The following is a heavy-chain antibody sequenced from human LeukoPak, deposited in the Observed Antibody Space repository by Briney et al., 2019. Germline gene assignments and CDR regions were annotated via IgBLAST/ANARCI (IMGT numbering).Heavy chain of an antibody. CDR2: ISGSGSGGST. J-gene: IGHJ6*03. Sequence: GGSLRLSCAASGFTVSSNYMSWVRQAPGKGLEWVSSISGSGSGGSTYYADSVKGRFTISRDNSKNTLYLQMNSLIAEDTAVYYCARNYGSGSWRYYYYMDVWGKGTTVTISS. CDR1: GFTVSSNY. D-gene: IGHD3-10*01. V-gene: IGHV3-66*01. CDR3: ARNYGSGSWRYYYYMDV.